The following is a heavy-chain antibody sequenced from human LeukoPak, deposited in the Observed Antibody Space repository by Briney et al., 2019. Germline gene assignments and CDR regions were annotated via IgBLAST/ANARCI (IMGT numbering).Heavy chain of an antibody. Sequence: GGSLRLSCAAPGFTFSSYSMNWVRQAPGKGLEWVSSISSSSSYIFYADSLKGRFTISRDNANNSLYLQMNSLRAEDTAVYYCARDRSGYSYGGVDYWGQGTLVTVSS. V-gene: IGHV3-21*06. D-gene: IGHD5-18*01. J-gene: IGHJ4*02. CDR3: ARDRSGYSYGGVDY. CDR2: ISSSSSYI. CDR1: GFTFSSYS.